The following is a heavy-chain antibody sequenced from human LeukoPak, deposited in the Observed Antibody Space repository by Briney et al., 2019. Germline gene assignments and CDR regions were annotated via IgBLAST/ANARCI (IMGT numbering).Heavy chain of an antibody. Sequence: GGSLRLSCAASGFTFSGSAMHWVRQASGKGLEWVGRIRSKANSYATAYAASVKGRFTISRDDSKNTLYLQMNSLRAEDTAVYYCARARVVPAAYHGYYYYYGMDVWGQGTTVTVSS. D-gene: IGHD2-2*01. CDR1: GFTFSGSA. J-gene: IGHJ6*02. CDR3: ARARVVPAAYHGYYYYYGMDV. V-gene: IGHV3-73*01. CDR2: IRSKANSYAT.